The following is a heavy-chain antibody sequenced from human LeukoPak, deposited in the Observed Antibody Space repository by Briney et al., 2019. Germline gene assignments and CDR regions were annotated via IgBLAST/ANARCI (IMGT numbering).Heavy chain of an antibody. CDR2: IRYDGNSK. CDR1: GFTFSSFA. D-gene: IGHD1-26*01. Sequence: GGSLRLSCAASGFTFSSFAMHWVRQAPGKGLEWVAFIRYDGNSKYYADSVKGRFTVYRDNSKNTLYLQMNSLRDEDTALYYCAKDPSGTYCGDYWGQGTLVTVSS. V-gene: IGHV3-30*02. J-gene: IGHJ4*02. CDR3: AKDPSGTYCGDY.